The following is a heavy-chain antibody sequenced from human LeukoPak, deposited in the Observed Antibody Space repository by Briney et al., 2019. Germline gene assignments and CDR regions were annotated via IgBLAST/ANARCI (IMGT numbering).Heavy chain of an antibody. Sequence: SETLSLTCTVSGGSISSYYWSWIRQPPGKGLEWIGYIYYSGSTNYNPSLKSRVTISVDTSKNQFSLKLSSVTAADRAVYYCATRNRSSGQLDYWGQGTLVTVSS. V-gene: IGHV4-59*08. D-gene: IGHD3-22*01. CDR2: IYYSGST. CDR1: GGSISSYY. CDR3: ATRNRSSGQLDY. J-gene: IGHJ4*02.